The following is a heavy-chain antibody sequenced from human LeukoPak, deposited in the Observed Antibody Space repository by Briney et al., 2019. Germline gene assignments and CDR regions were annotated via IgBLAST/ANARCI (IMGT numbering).Heavy chain of an antibody. CDR2: ITPNASET. V-gene: IGHV3-7*01. Sequence: GGSLRLSCSASGFTFTTSWMNWVRQAPGKGLEWLASITPNASETYYVDSVRGRFTISRDDDKNSVYLQMNSLRAEDTAVYFCARDRAFKALDYWGQGNLVSVSS. D-gene: IGHD3-3*02. CDR1: GFTFTTSW. J-gene: IGHJ4*02. CDR3: ARDRAFKALDY.